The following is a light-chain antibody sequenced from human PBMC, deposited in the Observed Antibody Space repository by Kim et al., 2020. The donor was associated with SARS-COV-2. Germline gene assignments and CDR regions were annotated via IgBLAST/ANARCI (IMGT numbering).Light chain of an antibody. Sequence: SSELTQDPAVSVALGQTIRITCQGDSLRSYYASWYQQKPGQAPVLVIYGKDNRPSGIPDRFSGSSSGNTASLTITGTQAEDEADYYCNSRDTSDNHLVVFGRGTKVTVL. CDR2: GKD. CDR3: NSRDTSDNHLVV. CDR1: SLRSYY. J-gene: IGLJ2*01. V-gene: IGLV3-19*01.